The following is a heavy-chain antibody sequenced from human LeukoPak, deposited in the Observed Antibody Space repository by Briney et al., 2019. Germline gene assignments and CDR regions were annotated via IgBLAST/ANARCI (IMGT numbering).Heavy chain of an antibody. Sequence: SETLSLTCAVHSGSFSGYYWSWIRQPPGKGLEWIGEINHSGSTNYNPSLKSRVTISVDTSKNQFSLKLSSATAADTAVYYCARRTTGSGANWFDPWGQGTLVTVSS. V-gene: IGHV4-34*01. CDR2: INHSGST. J-gene: IGHJ5*02. D-gene: IGHD1-1*01. CDR1: SGSFSGYY. CDR3: ARRTTGSGANWFDP.